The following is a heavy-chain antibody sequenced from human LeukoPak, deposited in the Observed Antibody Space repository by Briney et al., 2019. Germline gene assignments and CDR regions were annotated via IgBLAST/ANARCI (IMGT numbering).Heavy chain of an antibody. J-gene: IGHJ4*02. CDR2: IWYDGSNK. Sequence: GGSLRLSCAASGFTFSSYGMHWVRQAPGKGLEWVAVIWYDGSNKYYADSVKGRFTISRDNSKNTLYLQMNGLRAEDTAVYYCARTPSSGWYYFDYWGQGTLVTVSS. CDR1: GFTFSSYG. CDR3: ARTPSSGWYYFDY. D-gene: IGHD6-19*01. V-gene: IGHV3-33*01.